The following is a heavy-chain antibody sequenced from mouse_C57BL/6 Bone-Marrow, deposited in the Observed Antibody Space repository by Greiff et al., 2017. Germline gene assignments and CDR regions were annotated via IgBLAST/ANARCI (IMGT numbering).Heavy chain of an antibody. Sequence: VHVKQSGAALVRPGASVKLSCTASGFNFKDYSMHWVKQRPEPGLEWIGWIDPENGNTEYASKFQGKATITADTSSNTAYLQLSSLTSEDTAVYYGTTGYSTTEVEDYWGQGTTLTVSS. CDR2: IDPENGNT. D-gene: IGHD1-1*01. J-gene: IGHJ2*01. CDR3: TTGYSTTEVEDY. V-gene: IGHV14-4*01. CDR1: GFNFKDYS.